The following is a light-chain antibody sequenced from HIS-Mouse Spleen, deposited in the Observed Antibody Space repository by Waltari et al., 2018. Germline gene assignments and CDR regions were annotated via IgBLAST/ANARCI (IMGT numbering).Light chain of an antibody. V-gene: IGKV1-5*03. CDR3: QQYNSYTWT. J-gene: IGKJ1*01. CDR1: QSISSW. CDR2: KAS. Sequence: DIQMTQSPSTPSASVGDRVTITCRASQSISSWLAWYQQKPGKAPKLLIYKASSLESWVPSRFSGSGSGTEFTLTISSLQPDDFATYYCQQYNSYTWTFGQGTKVEIK.